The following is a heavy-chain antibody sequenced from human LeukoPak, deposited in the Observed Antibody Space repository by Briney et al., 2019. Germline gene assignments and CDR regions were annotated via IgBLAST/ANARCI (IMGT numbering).Heavy chain of an antibody. CDR1: GGSISSYY. V-gene: IGHV4-4*07. CDR2: IYTSGST. D-gene: IGHD6-25*01. J-gene: IGHJ3*02. Sequence: PLETLSLTCTVSGGSISSYYWSWIRQPAGKGLEWIGRIYTSGSTNYNPSLKSRVTMSVDTSKNQFSLKLSSVTAADTAVYYCAGERYSSGWGAFDIWGQGTMVTVSS. CDR3: AGERYSSGWGAFDI.